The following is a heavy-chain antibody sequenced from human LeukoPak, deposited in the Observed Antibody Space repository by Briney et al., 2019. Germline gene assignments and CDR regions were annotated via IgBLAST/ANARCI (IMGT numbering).Heavy chain of an antibody. J-gene: IGHJ4*02. Sequence: GGSLRLSCAASGFTFSSYAMSWVRQAPGKGLQWVSAVSGSGDATYYADSVKGRFTISRDNSKNTLYLQMNSLRAEDTAVYYCARGSAVGATDWGQGTLVTVSS. V-gene: IGHV3-23*01. CDR3: ARGSAVGATD. CDR1: GFTFSSYA. D-gene: IGHD1-26*01. CDR2: VSGSGDAT.